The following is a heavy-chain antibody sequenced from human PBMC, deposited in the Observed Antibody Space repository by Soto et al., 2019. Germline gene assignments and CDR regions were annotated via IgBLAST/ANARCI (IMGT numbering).Heavy chain of an antibody. V-gene: IGHV1-46*01. CDR1: GYTFTSYY. CDR2: INPGGGST. D-gene: IGHD3-22*01. CDR3: ARDSHWDRIGQDKPVDY. J-gene: IGHJ4*02. Sequence: GASVKVSCKASGYTFTSYYMHWVRQAPGQGLEWMGIINPGGGSTGYAQRFQGRVTMTRDTSTSTVYMELSSLRSEDTAVYYCARDSHWDRIGQDKPVDYWGQGTLVTVSS.